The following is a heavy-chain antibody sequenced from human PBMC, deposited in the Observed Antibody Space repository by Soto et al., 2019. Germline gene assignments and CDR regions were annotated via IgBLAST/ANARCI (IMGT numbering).Heavy chain of an antibody. CDR3: ARGMEVVAAKSAFDI. CDR2: ISYDGSNK. Sequence: GGSLRLSCAASGFTFSSYAMHWVRQAPGKGLEWVAVISYDGSNKYYADSVKGRFTISRDNAKNSLYLQMNSLRAEDTALYHCARGMEVVAAKSAFDIWGQGTMVTVSS. V-gene: IGHV3-30-3*01. CDR1: GFTFSSYA. J-gene: IGHJ3*02. D-gene: IGHD2-15*01.